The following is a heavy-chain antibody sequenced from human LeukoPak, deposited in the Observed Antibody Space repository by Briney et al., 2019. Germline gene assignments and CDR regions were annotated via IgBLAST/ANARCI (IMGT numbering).Heavy chain of an antibody. CDR2: LSAYNGNT. D-gene: IGHD2-21*02. CDR1: GYTFTSYG. CDR3: ARGIGDRFRLQHLIDY. V-gene: IGHV1-18*01. J-gene: IGHJ4*02. Sequence: ASVTVSCKASGYTFTSYGISWVRRAPGQGLEWMGWLSAYNGNTNYAQKLQGRVTMTTDTSTSTAYMELRSLRSEDTAVYYCARGIGDRFRLQHLIDYWGQGTLVTVSS.